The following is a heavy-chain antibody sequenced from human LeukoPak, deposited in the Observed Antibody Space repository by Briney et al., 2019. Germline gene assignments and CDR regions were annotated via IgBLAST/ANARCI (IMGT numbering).Heavy chain of an antibody. V-gene: IGHV4-4*07. D-gene: IGHD3-22*01. CDR3: ASSPFTMIVVVDAFDI. Sequence: SETLSLTCTVSGGSISSYYWSWIRQPAGKGLEWIGRIYTSGSTNYNPSLKSRVTISVDTSKNQFSLKLSSVTAADTAVYYCASSPFTMIVVVDAFDIWGQGTMVTVSS. J-gene: IGHJ3*02. CDR2: IYTSGST. CDR1: GGSISSYY.